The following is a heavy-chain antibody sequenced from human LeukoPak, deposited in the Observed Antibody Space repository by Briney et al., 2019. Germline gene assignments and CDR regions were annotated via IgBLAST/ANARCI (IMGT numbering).Heavy chain of an antibody. Sequence: SETLSLTCTVSGGSISSYYWSWIRQPPGKGLEWIGYIYYSGSTNYNPSLKSRVTISVDTSKNQFSLKLSSVTAADTAVYHCARDRKGFDPWGQGTLVTVSS. J-gene: IGHJ5*02. CDR3: ARDRKGFDP. CDR1: GGSISSYY. V-gene: IGHV4-59*01. CDR2: IYYSGST.